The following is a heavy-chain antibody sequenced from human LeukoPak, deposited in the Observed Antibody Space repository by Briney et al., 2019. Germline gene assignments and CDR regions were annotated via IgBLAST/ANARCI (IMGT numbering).Heavy chain of an antibody. Sequence: GGSLRLSCAASRFTVSSTYMSWVRQAPGKGLEWVSVIYKDGKIYYIDSVKGRFAISRDTSKNTLYLQMNSLRAEDTAVYYCAKDSYYDSSGPYHYWGQGALVTVSS. V-gene: IGHV3-53*01. CDR2: IYKDGKI. CDR3: AKDSYYDSSGPYHY. J-gene: IGHJ4*02. CDR1: RFTVSSTY. D-gene: IGHD3-22*01.